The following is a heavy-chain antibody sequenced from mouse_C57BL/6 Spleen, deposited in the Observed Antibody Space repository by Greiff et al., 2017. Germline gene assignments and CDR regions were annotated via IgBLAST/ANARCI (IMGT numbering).Heavy chain of an antibody. D-gene: IGHD2-1*01. Sequence: QVQLQQPGAELVMPGASVKLSCKASGYTFTSYWMHWVKQRPGQGLEWIGEIDPSDSYTNYNQKFKGKSTLTVDKSSSTSYMQLSNLTSEDSAVYDGARFYGNYAWYFGVWGTGATVTVAS. V-gene: IGHV1-69*01. J-gene: IGHJ1*03. CDR2: IDPSDSYT. CDR3: ARFYGNYAWYFGV. CDR1: GYTFTSYW.